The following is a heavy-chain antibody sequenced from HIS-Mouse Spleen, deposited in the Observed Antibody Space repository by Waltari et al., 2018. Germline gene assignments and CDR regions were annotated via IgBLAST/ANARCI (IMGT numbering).Heavy chain of an antibody. Sequence: QVQLVQSGAEVKKPGASVKVSCKASGYTFTSYDINWVRQATGQGLEWMGWMNPNSGNTSYAQKFQGIVTMTRNTSISTAYMELSSLRSEDTAVYYCARGHDYSNYFDYWGQGTLVTVSS. CDR1: GYTFTSYD. J-gene: IGHJ4*02. CDR3: ARGHDYSNYFDY. V-gene: IGHV1-8*01. D-gene: IGHD4-4*01. CDR2: MNPNSGNT.